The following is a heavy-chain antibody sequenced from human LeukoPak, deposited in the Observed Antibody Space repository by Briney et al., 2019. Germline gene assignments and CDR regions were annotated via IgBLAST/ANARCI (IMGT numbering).Heavy chain of an antibody. V-gene: IGHV5-10-1*01. Sequence: GESLKISCKGPGYSFTSYWISWVRQMPGKGLEWMGRIDPSDSYTNYSPSFQGHVTISADKSISTAYLQWSSLEASDTAMYYCAMARSRAAGLGYFHHWGQGTLVTVSS. D-gene: IGHD6-13*01. J-gene: IGHJ1*01. CDR1: GYSFTSYW. CDR3: AMARSRAAGLGYFHH. CDR2: IDPSDSYT.